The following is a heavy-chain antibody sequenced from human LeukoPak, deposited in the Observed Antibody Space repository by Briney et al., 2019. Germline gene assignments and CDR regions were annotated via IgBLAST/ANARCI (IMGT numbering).Heavy chain of an antibody. D-gene: IGHD3-10*01. V-gene: IGHV3-33*01. CDR3: ARVRSSGPPLD. Sequence: PGGSLRLSCAASGFTFSSYGMHWVRQAPGKGLEWVAVIRYDGSNKYYADSVKGRFTISRDNSKNTLYLQMNSLRAEDTAVYYCARVRSSGPPLDWGQGTMVTVSS. CDR2: IRYDGSNK. J-gene: IGHJ3*01. CDR1: GFTFSSYG.